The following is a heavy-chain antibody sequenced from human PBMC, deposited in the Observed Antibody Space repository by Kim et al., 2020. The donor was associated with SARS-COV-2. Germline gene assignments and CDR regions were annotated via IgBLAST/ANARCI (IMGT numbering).Heavy chain of an antibody. J-gene: IGHJ4*02. Sequence: TINYADPVRGRLTISRDNAKNSLYLQMNSLRDEDTAVYYCARVRGGANDYWGQGTLVTVSS. CDR2: TI. V-gene: IGHV3-48*02. D-gene: IGHD3-16*01. CDR3: ARVRGGANDY.